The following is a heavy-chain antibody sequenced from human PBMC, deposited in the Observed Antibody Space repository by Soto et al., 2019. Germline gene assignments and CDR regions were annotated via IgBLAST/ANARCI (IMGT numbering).Heavy chain of an antibody. Sequence: QVQLVQSGAEVKKPGASVKVSCKASGYTFTSYGISWVRQAPGQGLEWMGWISAYNGNTNYAQKLQGRVTMTTNPSTSTAYRELRSLRSEDTAVYYCARDWKLWTFDYWGQGTLVTVSS. J-gene: IGHJ4*02. CDR3: ARDWKLWTFDY. V-gene: IGHV1-18*04. D-gene: IGHD5-18*01. CDR2: ISAYNGNT. CDR1: GYTFTSYG.